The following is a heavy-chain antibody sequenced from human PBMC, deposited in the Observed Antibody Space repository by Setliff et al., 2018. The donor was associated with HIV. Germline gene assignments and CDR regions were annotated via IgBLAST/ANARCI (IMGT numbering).Heavy chain of an antibody. CDR3: ARRIYGNNPYFDY. D-gene: IGHD4-17*01. CDR2: IYRNGIT. J-gene: IGHJ4*02. V-gene: IGHV4-38-2*01. CDR1: GYSISSGYY. Sequence: ETLSLTCGVSGYSISSGYYWGWIRQPPGKGLEWIGSIYRNGITYYNPSLKSRVTISVDTSQNQLSLKLSSVTAADTAIYYCARRIYGNNPYFDYWSQGTLVTVSS.